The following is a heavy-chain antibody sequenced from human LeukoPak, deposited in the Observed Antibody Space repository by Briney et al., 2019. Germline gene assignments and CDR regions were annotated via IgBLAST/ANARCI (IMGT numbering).Heavy chain of an antibody. J-gene: IGHJ2*01. CDR2: ISYDGSNK. V-gene: IGHV3-30*18. CDR3: AKARASLLWYFDL. Sequence: GRSLRLSCAASGFTFSSYGMHWVRQAPGKGLEWVAVISYDGSNKYYADSVKGRFTISRDNSKNTLYPQMNSLRAEDTAVYYCAKARASLLWYFDLWGRGTLVTVSS. D-gene: IGHD2-15*01. CDR1: GFTFSSYG.